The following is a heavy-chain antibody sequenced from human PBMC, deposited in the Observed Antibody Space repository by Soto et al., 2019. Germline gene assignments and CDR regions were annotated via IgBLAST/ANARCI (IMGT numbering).Heavy chain of an antibody. CDR3: ARRITRPERFDY. J-gene: IGHJ4*02. CDR1: GGSISRSSYY. V-gene: IGHV4-39*02. D-gene: IGHD1-20*01. Sequence: SETLSLTCTVSGGSISRSSYYWGWIRQPPGKGLEWIGNIYYSGNTYYNPSLQSRVTISVDTSKNHFSLKLTSATAADTAVYYCARRITRPERFDYWGQGALVTDSS. CDR2: IYYSGNT.